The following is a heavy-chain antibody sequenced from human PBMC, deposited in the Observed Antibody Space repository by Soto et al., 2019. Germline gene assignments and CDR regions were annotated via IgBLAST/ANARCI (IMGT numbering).Heavy chain of an antibody. V-gene: IGHV3-7*05. CDR2: INRDGSKQ. CDR1: GFTLSSYW. Sequence: EVQLEESGGDLVQPGGSLRVSCSASGFTLSSYWMTWVRQAPGKGLEWVANINRDGSKQSYLDSVRGRFTISRDNVRQSLYLQMNSLRADDTALYYCARDVSPGTSSLYLVAFDIWGQGTMVTVSS. CDR3: ARDVSPGTSSLYLVAFDI. D-gene: IGHD6-13*01. J-gene: IGHJ3*02.